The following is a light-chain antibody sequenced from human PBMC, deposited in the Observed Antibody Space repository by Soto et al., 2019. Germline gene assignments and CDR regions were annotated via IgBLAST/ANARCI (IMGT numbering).Light chain of an antibody. V-gene: IGLV1-47*01. CDR3: AAWDDSPSVHVA. CDR2: RNN. J-gene: IGLJ2*01. CDR1: SSNIGSNY. Sequence: QSVLTQPPSASGAPGQGVTIPCSGSSSNIGSNYVYWYQQFPGTAPKLLIYRNNQRPSGVPDRFSGSKSGTSASLAISGLRSEDEAEYHCAAWDDSPSVHVAFGGGTKVTVL.